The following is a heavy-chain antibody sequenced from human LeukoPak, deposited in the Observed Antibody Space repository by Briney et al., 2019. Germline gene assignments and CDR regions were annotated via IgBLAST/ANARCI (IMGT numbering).Heavy chain of an antibody. CDR2: IYYSGST. D-gene: IGHD3-3*01. CDR1: GGSISSYY. Sequence: SETLSLTCTVSGGSISSYYWSWIRQPPGKGLEWIGYIYYSGSTNYNPSLKSRVTISVDTSKNQFSLKLSSVTAADTAVYCCARQDFWSGYYPSYFDYWGQGTLVTVSS. V-gene: IGHV4-59*08. CDR3: ARQDFWSGYYPSYFDY. J-gene: IGHJ4*02.